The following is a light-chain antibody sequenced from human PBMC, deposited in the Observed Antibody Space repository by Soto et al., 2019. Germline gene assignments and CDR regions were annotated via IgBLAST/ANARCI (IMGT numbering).Light chain of an antibody. CDR2: DAS. CDR1: QIISSW. Sequence: TLSPSTLSASVGDRVPITCRASQIISSWLAWYQQKPGKAPKLLIYDASSLETGVPSRFSGSGSGTEFTLTISSLQPEDFATYYCQQYRTFGQGTKVDIK. CDR3: QQYRT. J-gene: IGKJ1*01. V-gene: IGKV1-5*01.